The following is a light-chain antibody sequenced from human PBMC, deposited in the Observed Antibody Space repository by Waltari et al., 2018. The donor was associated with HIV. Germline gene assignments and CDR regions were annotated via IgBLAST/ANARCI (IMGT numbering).Light chain of an antibody. CDR3: QVWDNNTAV. CDR2: QDS. V-gene: IGLV3-1*01. Sequence: ALTQPPSLSVSPGQTASITCSGDTLGHNYVCWSQQRPCPSPVMVIDQDSERPSGVPERFSGSNSGNTATLTISGTQPLDEADYYCQVWDNNTAVFGGGTKLTVL. J-gene: IGLJ2*01. CDR1: TLGHNY.